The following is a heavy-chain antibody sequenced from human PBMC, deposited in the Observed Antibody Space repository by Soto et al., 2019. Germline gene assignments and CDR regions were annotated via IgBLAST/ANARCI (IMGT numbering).Heavy chain of an antibody. D-gene: IGHD3-10*01. CDR2: IIRIFGTP. CDR3: ARQGSNEYYYYGMDV. V-gene: IGHV1-69*12. Sequence: QVQLVQSGAEVKKPGSSVKVSCKASGGTFSSYAINWVRQAPGQGLEWMGGIIRIFGTPDYAQRFQGRVTXXAEASTSTAYMELGSLRSEDTAVYYCARQGSNEYYYYGMDVWGQGTTVTVSS. J-gene: IGHJ6*02. CDR1: GGTFSSYA.